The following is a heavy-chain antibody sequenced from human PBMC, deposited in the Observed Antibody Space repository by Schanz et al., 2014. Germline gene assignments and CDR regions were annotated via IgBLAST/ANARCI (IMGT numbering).Heavy chain of an antibody. CDR1: GGTFSSDT. D-gene: IGHD3-22*01. CDR3: ARSNYYDNSDYYNSFDY. CDR2: IVPILGIA. J-gene: IGHJ4*02. Sequence: QVHLVQSGAEVKKPGSSVKVSCKASGGTFSSDTFSWVRQAPGQGLEWMGRIVPILGIANYAQKFQGRVTITADKSTSTAYMDLSSLRPEDTAVYYCARSNYYDNSDYYNSFDYWGQGTLVTVSS. V-gene: IGHV1-69*02.